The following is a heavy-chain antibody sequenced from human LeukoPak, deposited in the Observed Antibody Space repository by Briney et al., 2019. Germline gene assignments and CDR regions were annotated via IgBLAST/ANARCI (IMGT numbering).Heavy chain of an antibody. J-gene: IGHJ6*02. CDR2: VNSDGTSI. Sequence: TGGSLRLSCAASGFTLSNYWMHWVRQAPGKGLVWVSRVNSDGTSIRYADSVKGRFTVSRDNAKSTLYLQMYSLTAEDTAVYYCARDGYCSSGRCYGMDVWGQGTTVTVSS. CDR1: GFTLSNYW. CDR3: ARDGYCSSGRCYGMDV. D-gene: IGHD2-2*03. V-gene: IGHV3-74*01.